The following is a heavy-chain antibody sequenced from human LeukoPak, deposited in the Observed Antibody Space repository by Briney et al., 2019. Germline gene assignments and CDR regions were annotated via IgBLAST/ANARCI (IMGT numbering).Heavy chain of an antibody. J-gene: IGHJ4*02. Sequence: GGSLRLSCAASGFTFSSYAMSWVRRAPGEGLEWVSAISGSGGSTYYADSVKGRFTISRDNSKNTLYLQMNSLRAEDTAVYYCAKSYGDFPDYWGQGTLVTVSS. CDR2: ISGSGGST. CDR3: AKSYGDFPDY. D-gene: IGHD4-17*01. CDR1: GFTFSSYA. V-gene: IGHV3-23*01.